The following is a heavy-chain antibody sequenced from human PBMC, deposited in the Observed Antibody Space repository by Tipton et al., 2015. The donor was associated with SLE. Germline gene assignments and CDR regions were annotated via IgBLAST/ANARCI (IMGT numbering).Heavy chain of an antibody. CDR2: IYFSGTT. CDR1: GGSMSSHY. Sequence: TLSLTCTVSGGSMSSHYWSWIRQPPGKGLEWIGYIYFSGTTNYNPSLKSRVTMSVDMSKNQFSLRLTSVTAADTAVYYCARALTSAQGFYFESWGQGTLVTVSS. D-gene: IGHD2-2*01. CDR3: ARALTSAQGFYFES. J-gene: IGHJ4*02. V-gene: IGHV4-59*11.